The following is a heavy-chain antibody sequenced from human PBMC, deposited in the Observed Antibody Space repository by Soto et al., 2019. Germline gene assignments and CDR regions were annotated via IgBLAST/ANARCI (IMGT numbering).Heavy chain of an antibody. J-gene: IGHJ4*02. V-gene: IGHV3-53*01. CDR1: GITDY. Sequence: PGGSLRLSCAASGITDYMSWVRQAPGKGLEGVSVIYSGGATFYTDYVGGRFTISRDNSKTMLYLHMNSLRADDTAVYFCAAGESYRRGNDYWGQGTLVTVSS. CDR3: AAGESYRRGNDY. CDR2: IYSGGAT. D-gene: IGHD1-26*01.